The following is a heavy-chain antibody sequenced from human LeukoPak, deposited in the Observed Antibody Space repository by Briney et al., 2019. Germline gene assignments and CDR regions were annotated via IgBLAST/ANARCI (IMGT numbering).Heavy chain of an antibody. Sequence: SETLSLTCTVSGGSVSSGSYYWSWIRQPPGKGLEWIGYIYYSGSTNYNPSLKSRVTISVDTSKTQFSLKLSSVTAADTAVYYCARGGYYGSGSYYPIDYWGQGTLVTVSS. CDR2: IYYSGST. D-gene: IGHD3-10*01. CDR1: GGSVSSGSYY. CDR3: ARGGYYGSGSYYPIDY. J-gene: IGHJ4*02. V-gene: IGHV4-61*01.